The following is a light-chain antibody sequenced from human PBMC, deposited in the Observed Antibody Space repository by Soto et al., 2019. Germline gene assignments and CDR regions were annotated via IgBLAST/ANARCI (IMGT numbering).Light chain of an antibody. CDR2: EVT. J-gene: IGLJ1*01. Sequence: QPVLTQPPSASGSPGQSITISCTGTNSDIGGYNFVSWYQHHPGKAPKLIIYEVTKRPSGVPDRFSGSKSGNTASLTVSGLHTEDEADYYCSSYAGSIYVFGTGTKVTVL. V-gene: IGLV2-8*01. CDR3: SSYAGSIYV. CDR1: NSDIGGYNF.